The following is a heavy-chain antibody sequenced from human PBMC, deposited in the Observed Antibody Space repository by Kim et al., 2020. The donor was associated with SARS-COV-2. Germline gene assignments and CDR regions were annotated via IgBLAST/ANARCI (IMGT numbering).Heavy chain of an antibody. CDR2: ISWNSGSI. V-gene: IGHV3-9*01. D-gene: IGHD3-10*01. J-gene: IGHJ5*02. Sequence: GGSLRLSCAASGFTFGDYAMHWVRQAPGKGLEWVSGISWNSGSIGYADSVKGRFTISRDNAKNSLYLQMNSLRAEDTALYYCAKDNGDNLEGSGSFDPWGQGTLVTVSS. CDR3: AKDNGDNLEGSGSFDP. CDR1: GFTFGDYA.